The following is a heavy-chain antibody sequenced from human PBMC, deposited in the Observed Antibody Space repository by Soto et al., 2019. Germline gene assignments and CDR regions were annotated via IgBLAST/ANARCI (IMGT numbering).Heavy chain of an antibody. D-gene: IGHD6-13*01. CDR2: INAGNGNT. Sequence: ASVKVSCKAPGYTFTSYAMHWVRQAPGQRLEWMGWINAGNGNTKYSQKFQGRVTITRDTSASTAYMELSSLRSEDTAVYYCARDLGSSWMWDWGQGTLVTVCS. CDR1: GYTFTSYA. J-gene: IGHJ4*02. V-gene: IGHV1-3*01. CDR3: ARDLGSSWMWD.